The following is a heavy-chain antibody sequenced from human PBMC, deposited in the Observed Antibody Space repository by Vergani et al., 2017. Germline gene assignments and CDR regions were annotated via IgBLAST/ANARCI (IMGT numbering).Heavy chain of an antibody. CDR3: ARDQELLWFVELLSPEYYFDY. D-gene: IGHD3-10*01. Sequence: QVQLVESGGGVVQPGRSLRLSCAASGFTFSSYAMHWVRQAPGKGLEWVAVISYDGSNKYYADSVKGRFTISRDNSKNTLYLQMNSLRAEDTAVYYCARDQELLWFVELLSPEYYFDYWGQGTLVTVSS. CDR1: GFTFSSYA. V-gene: IGHV3-30-3*01. J-gene: IGHJ4*02. CDR2: ISYDGSNK.